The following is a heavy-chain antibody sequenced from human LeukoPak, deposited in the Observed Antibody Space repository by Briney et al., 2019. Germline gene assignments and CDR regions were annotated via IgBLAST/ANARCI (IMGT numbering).Heavy chain of an antibody. J-gene: IGHJ6*02. D-gene: IGHD1-26*01. V-gene: IGHV3-23*01. Sequence: PGGSLRLSCAASGFTFSSYAMSWVRQAPGKGLEWVSAISGSGGSTYYADSVKGRFTISRDNSKNTLYLHMNSLRAEDTAVYYCARGGGSPYYYYGMDVWGQGTTVTVSS. CDR2: ISGSGGST. CDR3: ARGGGSPYYYYGMDV. CDR1: GFTFSSYA.